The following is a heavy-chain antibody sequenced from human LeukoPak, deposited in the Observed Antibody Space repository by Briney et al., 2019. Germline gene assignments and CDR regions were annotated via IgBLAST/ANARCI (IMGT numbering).Heavy chain of an antibody. V-gene: IGHV3-13*01. Sequence: GGSLRLSCAASGFNLSNYAMHWVRHPAGKGLEWVSALGTAGDTFYPGSVKGRFTISRDNAKKSLFLQMSSLRAEDTAIYYCARQSTPHGNFDYWGQGTLVTVSS. CDR3: ARQSTPHGNFDY. D-gene: IGHD5-24*01. J-gene: IGHJ4*02. CDR1: GFNLSNYA. CDR2: LGTAGDT.